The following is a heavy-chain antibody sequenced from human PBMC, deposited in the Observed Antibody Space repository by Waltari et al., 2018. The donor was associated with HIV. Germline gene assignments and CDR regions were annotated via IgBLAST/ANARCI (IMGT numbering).Heavy chain of an antibody. CDR1: GSSFNKFA. CDR2: ISGSGGNK. CDR3: AKTVPTVTSIFEGFDV. V-gene: IGHV3-23*01. J-gene: IGHJ3*01. Sequence: QLLESGGGLVKPGGSLRLSCVASGSSFNKFALNWVRQAPGEGLEWLSSISGSGGNKYYADSVKGRISISRENSQNTVYLQINSLRVDDTATYYCAKTVPTVTSIFEGFDVWGQGAMVIVSS. D-gene: IGHD4-17*01.